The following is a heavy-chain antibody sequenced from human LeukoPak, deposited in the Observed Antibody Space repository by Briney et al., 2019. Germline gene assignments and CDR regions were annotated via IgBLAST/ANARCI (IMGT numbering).Heavy chain of an antibody. CDR2: IYYSGST. CDR3: ARDGARGVGATRGIDY. J-gene: IGHJ4*02. D-gene: IGHD1-26*01. V-gene: IGHV4-39*07. Sequence: PSETLSLTCTVSGGSISSSSYYWGWIRQPPGKGLEWIGSIYYSGSTYYNPSLKSRVTISVDTSKNQFSLKLSSVTAADTAVYYCARDGARGVGATRGIDYWGQGTLVTVSS. CDR1: GGSISSSSYY.